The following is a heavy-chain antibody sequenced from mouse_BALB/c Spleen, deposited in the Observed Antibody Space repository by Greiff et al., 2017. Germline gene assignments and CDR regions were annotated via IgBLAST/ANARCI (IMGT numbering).Heavy chain of an antibody. D-gene: IGHD1-1*01. CDR2: ISSGGGNT. CDR3: ARSDYYGSSFAY. V-gene: IGHV5-9*03. CDR1: GFTFSSYT. Sequence: DVKLVESGGGLVKPGGSLKLSCAASGFTFSSYTMSWVRQTPEKRLEWVATISSGGGNTYYPDSVKGRFTISRDNAKNNLYLQMSSLRSEDTALYYCARSDYYGSSFAYWGQGTLVTVSA. J-gene: IGHJ3*01.